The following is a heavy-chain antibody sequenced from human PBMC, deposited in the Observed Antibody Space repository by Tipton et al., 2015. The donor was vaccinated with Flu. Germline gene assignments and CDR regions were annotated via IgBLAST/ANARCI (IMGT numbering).Heavy chain of an antibody. V-gene: IGHV3-23*01. CDR3: AKVTPELVAGLDY. J-gene: IGHJ4*02. Sequence: SLRLSCAASGFTFSRYAMSWVRQAPGKGLEWVSAISGGGAIRYFADSVKGRFTISRDNSKNMLYLHMSSLRPEDTAIYYCAKVTPELVAGLDYWGQGTLVTVPS. D-gene: IGHD6-19*01. CDR2: ISGGGAIR. CDR1: GFTFSRYA.